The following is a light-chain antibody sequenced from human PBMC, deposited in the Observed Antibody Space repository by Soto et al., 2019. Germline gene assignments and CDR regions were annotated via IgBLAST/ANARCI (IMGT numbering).Light chain of an antibody. Sequence: DIQLTQSPSFLSASVGDRVTITCRASQSISRWLAWYQEKPGKAPKVLIYDASNLESGVPSRFSGSGSGTEFTLTISRLQPDDFATYYCQQYSSYWTFGQGTKVDIK. CDR3: QQYSSYWT. J-gene: IGKJ1*01. CDR1: QSISRW. V-gene: IGKV1-5*01. CDR2: DAS.